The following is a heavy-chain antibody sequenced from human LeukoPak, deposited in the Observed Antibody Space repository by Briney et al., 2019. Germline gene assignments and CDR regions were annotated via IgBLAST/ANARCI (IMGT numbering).Heavy chain of an antibody. CDR3: AKDSVLGELFSSGMDV. V-gene: IGHV3-43D*04. Sequence: GGSLRLSCAASGFTLDDYAMHWVRHGPGKGLDWVSLISLDGGSTYYADSVKGRFTISRDNNKNTLYSQRNSLRAEHTALYYCAKDSVLGELFSSGMDVWGKGGTVTVSS. J-gene: IGHJ6*01. CDR2: ISLDGGST. CDR1: GFTLDDYA. D-gene: IGHD3-10*01.